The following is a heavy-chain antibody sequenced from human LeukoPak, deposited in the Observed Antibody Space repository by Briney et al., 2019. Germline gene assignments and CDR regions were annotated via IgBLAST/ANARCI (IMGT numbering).Heavy chain of an antibody. Sequence: GGSLRLSCAVSGITLSNYCMSWVGQAPGKGLEWVAGISDGGGSTNYADSGKGRFTISRDNPKNTLYLQMNSLRAEDTAVYFCAKRGVVIRVILVGFHKEAYYFDSWGQGALVTVSS. V-gene: IGHV3-23*01. D-gene: IGHD3-22*01. CDR1: GITLSNYC. CDR3: AKRGVVIRVILVGFHKEAYYFDS. CDR2: ISDGGGST. J-gene: IGHJ4*02.